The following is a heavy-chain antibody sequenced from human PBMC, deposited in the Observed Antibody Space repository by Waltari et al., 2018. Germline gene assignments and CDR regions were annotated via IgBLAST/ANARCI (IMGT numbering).Heavy chain of an antibody. Sequence: QVQLLQWGAGLLKPSETLSRTCAVYGGSFSGYYWSWLRQLHGKGLEGLGEINQNASPDYNPLLKRRSTISIETSKDPFAPKLDSVTAAATGVYYCARGWLQVAPPYFYYMDVWDRGTAVTVSS. V-gene: IGHV4-34*01. CDR1: GGSFSGYY. D-gene: IGHD6-19*01. J-gene: IGHJ6*03. CDR3: ARGWLQVAPPYFYYMDV. CDR2: INQNASP.